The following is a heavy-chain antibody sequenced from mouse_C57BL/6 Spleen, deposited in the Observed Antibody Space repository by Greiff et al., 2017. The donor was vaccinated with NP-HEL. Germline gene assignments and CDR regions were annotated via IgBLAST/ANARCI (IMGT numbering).Heavy chain of an antibody. CDR1: GYTFTSYW. CDR2: INPSNGGT. D-gene: IGHD2-2*01. CDR3: ARGGGLPDY. V-gene: IGHV1-53*01. Sequence: VQLQQPGTELVKPGASGYTFTSYWMHWVKQRPGQGLEWIGNINPSNGGTNYNETFKSKATLTVDKSSSTAYMQLSSLTSEDSAVYYCARGGGLPDYWGQGTTLTVSS. J-gene: IGHJ2*01.